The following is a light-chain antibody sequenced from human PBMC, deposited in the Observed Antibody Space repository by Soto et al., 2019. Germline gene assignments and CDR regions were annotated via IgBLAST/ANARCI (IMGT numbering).Light chain of an antibody. CDR3: SSYPSSSPPYV. CDR1: SSDVGGYNY. CDR2: DVS. Sequence: QSALTQPASVSGSPGQSITISCTGTSSDVGGYNYVSWYQQHPGKAPKLMIYDVSNRPSGVSNRFSGSKSGNTASLTISGLQAEDEADYYCSSYPSSSPPYVCGTGTKLTVL. V-gene: IGLV2-14*01. J-gene: IGLJ1*01.